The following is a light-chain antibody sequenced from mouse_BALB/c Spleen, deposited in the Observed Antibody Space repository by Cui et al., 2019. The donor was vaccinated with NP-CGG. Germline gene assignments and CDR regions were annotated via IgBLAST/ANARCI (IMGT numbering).Light chain of an antibody. V-gene: IGLV1*01. Sequence: QAVVTQESELTTSPGETVTLTCRSSTGAFTTSNYANWVQEKPDHLFTGLIGGTNNRVPGVPARFSGSLIGDKAALTITGAQTEDEAIYFCALWYSNHWVFGGGTKLTVL. J-gene: IGLJ1*01. CDR3: ALWYSNHWV. CDR2: GTN. CDR1: TGAFTTSNY.